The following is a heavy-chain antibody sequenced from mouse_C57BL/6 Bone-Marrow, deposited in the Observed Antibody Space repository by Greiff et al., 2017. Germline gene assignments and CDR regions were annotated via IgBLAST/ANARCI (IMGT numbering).Heavy chain of an antibody. D-gene: IGHD1-1*01. CDR3: ARRGYGSNFFYYYAMDY. CDR2: IYPRDGST. CDR1: GYTFTSYD. Sequence: VKLQESGPELVKPGASVKLSCKASGYTFTSYDINWVKQRPGQGLEWIGWIYPRDGSTKYNEKFKGKATLTVDTSSSTAYMELHSLTSEDSAVYFCARRGYGSNFFYYYAMDYWGQGTSVTVSS. V-gene: IGHV1-85*01. J-gene: IGHJ4*01.